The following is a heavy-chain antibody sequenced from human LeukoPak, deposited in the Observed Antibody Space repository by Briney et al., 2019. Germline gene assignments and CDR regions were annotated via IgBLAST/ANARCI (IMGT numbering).Heavy chain of an antibody. CDR1: GFTFSGYG. J-gene: IGHJ4*02. CDR2: IRYDESDK. V-gene: IGHV3-30*02. Sequence: PGGSLRLSCAASGFTFSGYGMHWVRQAPGKGLEWVAFIRYDESDKNYADSVKGRFTISRDNSKNTLYLQMNSPRADDTAVYYCAKDKGGRGPDYWGQGTLVTVSS. CDR3: AKDKGGRGPDY. D-gene: IGHD1-26*01.